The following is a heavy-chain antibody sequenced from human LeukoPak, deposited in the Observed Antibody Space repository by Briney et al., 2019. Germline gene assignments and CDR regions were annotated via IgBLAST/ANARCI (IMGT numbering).Heavy chain of an antibody. J-gene: IGHJ4*02. D-gene: IGHD5-24*01. CDR2: IRYDGNNK. CDR3: ARGARDGYIIDY. V-gene: IGHV3-30*02. Sequence: GGSLRLSCAASGFTFSSYGMHWVRQALGKGLQWVAFIRYDGNNKYYADSVKGRFTISRDNAKNSLYLQMNSLRAEDTAVYYCARGARDGYIIDYWGQGTLVTVSS. CDR1: GFTFSSYG.